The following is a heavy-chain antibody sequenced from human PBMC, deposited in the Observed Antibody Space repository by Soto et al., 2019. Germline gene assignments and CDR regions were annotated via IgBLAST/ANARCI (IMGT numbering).Heavy chain of an antibody. CDR1: VGTFSSYA. V-gene: IGHV1-69*13. CDR2: IIPIFGTA. CDR3: ARSLEYYDILTGRYGMDV. D-gene: IGHD3-9*01. Sequence: GASVKVSCKASVGTFSSYAISWVRQAPGQGLEWMGGIIPIFGTANYAQKFQGRVTITADESTSTAYMELSSLRSEDTAVYYCARSLEYYDILTGRYGMDVWGQGTTVTVSS. J-gene: IGHJ6*02.